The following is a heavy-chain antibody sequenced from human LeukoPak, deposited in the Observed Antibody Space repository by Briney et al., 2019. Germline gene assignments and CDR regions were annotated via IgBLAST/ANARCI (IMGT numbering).Heavy chain of an antibody. CDR1: GDRVSSNSAA. J-gene: IGHJ4*02. V-gene: IGHV6-1*01. D-gene: IGHD3-10*01. CDR2: TYYRSKWYN. Sequence: SQTLSLTCAISGDRVSSNSAAWNWIRQSPSRGLEWLGRTYYRSKWYNDYAVSVKSRITINPDTSKNQFSLQLNSVTPEDTAVYYCARATYYYGSGSYYPPPYYFDYWGQGTLVTVSS. CDR3: ARATYYYGSGSYYPPPYYFDY.